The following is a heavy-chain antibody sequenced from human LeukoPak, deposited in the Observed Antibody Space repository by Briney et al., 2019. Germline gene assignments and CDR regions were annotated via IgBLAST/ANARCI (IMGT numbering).Heavy chain of an antibody. V-gene: IGHV4-31*03. CDR2: IYYSAST. D-gene: IGHD2-8*01. Sequence: PSETLSLTCTVSGGSISSGGYYWSWIRQHPGQGLEWIGYIYYSASTYYNPSLKSRVTISVDTSKNQFSLKLSSVTAADKAVYYWGKWSSTLKAFDFWGQGILAIVSS. CDR1: GGSISSGGYY. CDR3: GKWSSTLKAFDF. J-gene: IGHJ4*02.